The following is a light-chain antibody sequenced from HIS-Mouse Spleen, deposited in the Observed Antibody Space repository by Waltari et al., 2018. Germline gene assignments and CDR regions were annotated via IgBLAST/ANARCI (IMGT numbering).Light chain of an antibody. CDR3: SSYTSSSSWV. V-gene: IGLV2-14*01. J-gene: IGLJ3*02. Sequence: SALTQPASVPGSPGHPLPIPSPGTRSDVGAYNYASWYQQHPGKAPKLMIYEVSNRPSGVSNRFSGSKSGNTASLTISGLQAEDEADYYCSSYTSSSSWVFGGGTKLTVL. CDR1: RSDVGAYNY. CDR2: EVS.